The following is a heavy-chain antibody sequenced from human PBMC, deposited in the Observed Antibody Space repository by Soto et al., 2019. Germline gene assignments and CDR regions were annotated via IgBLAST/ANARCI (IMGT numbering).Heavy chain of an antibody. CDR3: AKLPNLLSSPVDY. CDR1: GFTFSSYG. D-gene: IGHD2-21*01. Sequence: GGSLRLSCAASGFTFSSYGMHWVRQAPGKGLEWVAVISYDGSNKYYADSVKGRFTISRDNSKNTLYLQMNSLRAEDTAVYYCAKLPNLLSSPVDYWGQGTLVTVSS. J-gene: IGHJ4*02. CDR2: ISYDGSNK. V-gene: IGHV3-30*18.